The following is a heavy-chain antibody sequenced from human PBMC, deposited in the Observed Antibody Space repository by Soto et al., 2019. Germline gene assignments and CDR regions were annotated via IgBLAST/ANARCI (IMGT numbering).Heavy chain of an antibody. CDR1: VGSISGGGYY. Sequence: SSETLALTGTVSVGSISGGGYYWSWIRQHPGKGLEWIGYIYYSGSTYYNPSLKSRVTISVDTSKNQFSLKLSSVTAADTAVYYGAAVNRGYYYGMDVWGQGTTVTVSS. V-gene: IGHV4-31*03. D-gene: IGHD3-10*01. CDR3: AAVNRGYYYGMDV. J-gene: IGHJ6*02. CDR2: IYYSGST.